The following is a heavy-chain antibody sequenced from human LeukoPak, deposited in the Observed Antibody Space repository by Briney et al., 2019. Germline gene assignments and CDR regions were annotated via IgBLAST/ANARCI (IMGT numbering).Heavy chain of an antibody. Sequence: TGGSLRLSCAASGFTFSSYAMHWVRQAPGKGLEWVAVISYDGSNKYYADSVKGRFTISRDNSKNTLYLQMNSLRAEDTAVYYCARGPRIYYPFDYWGQGTQVTVSS. CDR3: ARGPRIYYPFDY. CDR1: GFTFSSYA. J-gene: IGHJ4*02. V-gene: IGHV3-30-3*01. D-gene: IGHD3-22*01. CDR2: ISYDGSNK.